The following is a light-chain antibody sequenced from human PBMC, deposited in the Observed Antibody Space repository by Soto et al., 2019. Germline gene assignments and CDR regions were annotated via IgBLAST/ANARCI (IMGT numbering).Light chain of an antibody. J-gene: IGLJ2*01. CDR1: SSDVGGYNY. Sequence: QSVLTQPASVSGSPGQSITISCTGTSSDVGGYNYVSWYQQHPGKAPKLMIYDVSNRPSGVSNRFSGSKSGNTASLTISGLQAEDEADYDCSSYTSSSTVVFGGGTKLTVL. V-gene: IGLV2-14*01. CDR2: DVS. CDR3: SSYTSSSTVV.